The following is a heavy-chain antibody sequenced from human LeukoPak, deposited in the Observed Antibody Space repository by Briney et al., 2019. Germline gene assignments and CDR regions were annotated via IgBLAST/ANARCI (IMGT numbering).Heavy chain of an antibody. J-gene: IGHJ4*02. CDR2: VYPDNSDT. Sequence: GESLKISCKGSRYSFSGYWIGWVRQMPGKGLEWMGIVYPDNSDTRYSPSFQGQVTISADKSITTAYLHWSSLKASDTAMYYCARVGGIAVADHFDYWGQGTLVTVSS. V-gene: IGHV5-51*01. D-gene: IGHD6-19*01. CDR3: ARVGGIAVADHFDY. CDR1: RYSFSGYW.